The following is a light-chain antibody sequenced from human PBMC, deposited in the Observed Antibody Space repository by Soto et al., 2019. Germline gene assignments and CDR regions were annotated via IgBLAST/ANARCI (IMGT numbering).Light chain of an antibody. J-gene: IGKJ1*01. CDR1: QSIFSNY. CDR2: GAS. CDR3: QQYGTSPRT. Sequence: EVMLTQSPGTLSLSPGERATLSCRASQSIFSNYLAWYQQKSGQAPRLLIYGASNRATGIPDRFSGSGSGTDFTLTISRLEPEDFAVYYCQQYGTSPRTFGQGTKVDFK. V-gene: IGKV3-20*01.